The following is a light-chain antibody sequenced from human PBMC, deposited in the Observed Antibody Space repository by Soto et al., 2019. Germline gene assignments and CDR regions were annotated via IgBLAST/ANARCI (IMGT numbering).Light chain of an antibody. CDR3: QHLYSFPLT. V-gene: IGKV1-9*01. CDR2: AAS. J-gene: IGKJ4*01. CDR1: QGISTY. Sequence: DIQLTQSPSFLSASVGDRVTITCRASQGISTYLAWYQQKPGKAPNLLVYAASTLQSGVPSRFSGSGSGTEFTLTLSSLRPEDFATYYCQHLYSFPLTFGGGTKVEIK.